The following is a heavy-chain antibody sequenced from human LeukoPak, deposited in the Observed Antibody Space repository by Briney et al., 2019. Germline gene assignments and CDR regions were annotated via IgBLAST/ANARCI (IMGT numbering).Heavy chain of an antibody. CDR1: GDSISNSNLY. V-gene: IGHV4-39*01. CDR3: ARQTGSGLFILP. J-gene: IGHJ4*02. CDR2: IYYSGNT. D-gene: IGHD3/OR15-3a*01. Sequence: SETLSLTCIVSGDSISNSNLYWGWLRQPPGKGLEWIGSIYYSGNTYYNASLKSRVSISVDTSKNQFSLRLTSVTAADTAVYYCARQTGSGLFILPGGQGTLVTVSS.